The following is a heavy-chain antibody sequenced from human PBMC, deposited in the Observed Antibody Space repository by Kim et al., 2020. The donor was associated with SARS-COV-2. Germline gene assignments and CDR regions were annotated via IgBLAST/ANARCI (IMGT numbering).Heavy chain of an antibody. CDR2: ISGSGGSP. CDR1: GFTFRSYA. Sequence: GGSLRLSCAASGFTFRSYAMSWVRQAPGKGLEWVSAISGSGGSPYYADSVKGRFTISRDNSKNTLYLQMNSLRAEDTAVYYCAKVRARLLGYYYYGMDVWGQGTTVTVSS. CDR3: AKVRARLLGYYYYGMDV. D-gene: IGHD2-8*02. J-gene: IGHJ6*02. V-gene: IGHV3-23*01.